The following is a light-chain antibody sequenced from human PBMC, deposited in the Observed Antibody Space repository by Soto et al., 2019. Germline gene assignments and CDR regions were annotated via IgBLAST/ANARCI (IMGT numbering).Light chain of an antibody. J-gene: IGKJ1*01. CDR2: AAS. Sequence: EIVLTQSPGTLSLSPGETATLSCRASQSVSSNFLAWYQQKPGQAPRLLISAASNRATGIPDRFSGSGSGRDFTLTISRLEPEDFAVYYCQQYGSSPRTFGQGTKAEIK. CDR1: QSVSSNF. V-gene: IGKV3-20*01. CDR3: QQYGSSPRT.